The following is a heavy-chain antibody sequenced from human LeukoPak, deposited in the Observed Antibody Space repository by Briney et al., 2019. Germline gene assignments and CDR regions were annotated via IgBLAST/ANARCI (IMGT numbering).Heavy chain of an antibody. V-gene: IGHV3-7*05. J-gene: IGHJ4*02. CDR3: ARGMVTGNY. CDR2: IKPDGSGK. CDR1: GFIFSSYW. D-gene: IGHD2-21*02. Sequence: PGGSLRLSCAASGFIFSSYWMSWVRQAPGKGLEWVANIKPDGSGKYYVDSVKGRFTISRDNAKNSLYLQMNSLRADDTAVYYCARGMVTGNYWGQGALVTVSS.